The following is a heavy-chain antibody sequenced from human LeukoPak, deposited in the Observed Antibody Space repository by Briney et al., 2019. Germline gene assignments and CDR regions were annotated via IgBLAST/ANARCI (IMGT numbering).Heavy chain of an antibody. V-gene: IGHV3-23*01. CDR3: AKRGNSWDLFDY. Sequence: GGSLRLSCAASGFIFNSYIMNWVRQAPGKGLEWVSNIGGSVGSMFYAASVKGRFAISRDNSKNTLSLQMNNLRVEDTAVYYCAKRGNSWDLFDYWGQGTLVTVSS. CDR2: IGGSVGSM. J-gene: IGHJ4*02. D-gene: IGHD6-13*01. CDR1: GFIFNSYI.